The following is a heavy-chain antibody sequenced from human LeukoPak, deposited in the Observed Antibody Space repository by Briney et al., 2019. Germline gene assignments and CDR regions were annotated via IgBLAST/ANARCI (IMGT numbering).Heavy chain of an antibody. CDR2: INPNSGGT. J-gene: IGHJ6*03. V-gene: IGHV1-2*02. CDR1: GYTFTGYY. Sequence: GASVKVSCKASGYTFTGYYIHGVRQAPGQGLEYMGWINPNSGGTNYARKFQGRVTMTRDTSISTAYMELSRLRSDDTAVYYCARDLYQWLPSTRPRDYYYYMDVWGEGTTVTVSS. CDR3: ARDLYQWLPSTRPRDYYYYMDV. D-gene: IGHD6-19*01.